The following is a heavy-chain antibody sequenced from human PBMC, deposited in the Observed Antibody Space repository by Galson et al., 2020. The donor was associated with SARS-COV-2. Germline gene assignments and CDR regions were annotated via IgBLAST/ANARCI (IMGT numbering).Heavy chain of an antibody. V-gene: IGHV4-38-2*02. CDR3: ARDPSMSNNYDVWSGYGFDP. J-gene: IGHJ5*02. D-gene: IGHD3-3*01. CDR1: GYSISSGYY. CDR2: IYHSGST. Sequence: SETLSLTCTVSGYSISSGYYWGWIRQPPGKGLAWIGSIYHSGSTYYNPSLKSRVTISVDTSKNQFSLKLSSVTAADTAVYYCARDPSMSNNYDVWSGYGFDPWGQGTLVTVSS.